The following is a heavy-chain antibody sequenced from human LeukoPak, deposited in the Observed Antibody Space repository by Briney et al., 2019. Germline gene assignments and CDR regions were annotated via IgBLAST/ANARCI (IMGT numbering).Heavy chain of an antibody. CDR1: GFTFSSYSMN. V-gene: IGHV4-59*05. J-gene: IGHJ3*02. D-gene: IGHD3-16*01. CDR2: IHYSGST. Sequence: GSLRLSCAASGFTFSSYSMNWVRQAPGKGLEWIGSIHYSGSTHYNPSLKSRVTISVDTSKNQFSLKLRSVTAADTAVYYCASHPPIGALDIWGRGTMVTGSS. CDR3: ASHPPIGALDI.